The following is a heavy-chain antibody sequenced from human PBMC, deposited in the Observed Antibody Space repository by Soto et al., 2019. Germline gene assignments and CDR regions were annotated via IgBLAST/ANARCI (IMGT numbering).Heavy chain of an antibody. CDR3: ARWDLDW. V-gene: IGHV3-33*01. J-gene: IGHJ4*02. Sequence: QGQLVESGGGVVQPGTSLRLSCAASGFTFSHHGIHWVRQAPGKGLEWVAVIWYDGSLKYYADSVQGRFIVSRDNSKNTVYLQMNSLRVEDTAVYYCARWDLDWWGQGTLVTVSS. D-gene: IGHD1-26*01. CDR1: GFTFSHHG. CDR2: IWYDGSLK.